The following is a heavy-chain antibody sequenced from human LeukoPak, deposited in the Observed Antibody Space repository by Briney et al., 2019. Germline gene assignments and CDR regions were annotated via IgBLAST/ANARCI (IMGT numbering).Heavy chain of an antibody. J-gene: IGHJ4*02. CDR2: INPSGGST. Sequence: ASVKVSCKASGYTFTSHYLHWVRQAPGQGLEWMGIINPSGGSTSYAQKFQGRVTMTRDMSTSAVYMELSSLRSEDTAVYYCARGPQLAPSPFDYWGQGTLVTVSS. CDR3: ARGPQLAPSPFDY. CDR1: GYTFTSHY. D-gene: IGHD6-6*01. V-gene: IGHV1-46*01.